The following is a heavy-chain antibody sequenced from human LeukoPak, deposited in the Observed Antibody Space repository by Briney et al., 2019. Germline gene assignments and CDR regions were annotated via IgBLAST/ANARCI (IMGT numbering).Heavy chain of an antibody. CDR2: IKQDGSEK. J-gene: IGHJ4*02. CDR1: GFTFTNNF. V-gene: IGHV3-7*01. CDR3: ARDKNYYDSSRYSHPHDY. D-gene: IGHD3-22*01. Sequence: GGSLRLSCAASGFTFTNNFMSWVRQVPGKGLEWVANIKQDGSEKYYVDSVKGRFTISRDNAKNSLYLQMNSLRAEDTAVYYCARDKNYYDSSRYSHPHDYWGQGTLVTVSS.